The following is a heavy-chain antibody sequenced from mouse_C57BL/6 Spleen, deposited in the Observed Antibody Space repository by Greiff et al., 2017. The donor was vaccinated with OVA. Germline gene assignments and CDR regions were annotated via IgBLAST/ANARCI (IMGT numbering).Heavy chain of an antibody. CDR3: AYYYGSSYFWYFDV. CDR2: INPSNGGT. J-gene: IGHJ1*03. Sequence: VQLQQPGTDLVKPGASVKLSCKASGYTFTSYWMHWVKQRPGQGLAWIGNINPSNGGTNYNEKFKSKATLTVDKSSSTAYMQLSSLTSEDSAVYYCAYYYGSSYFWYFDVWGTGTTVTVSS. D-gene: IGHD1-1*01. CDR1: GYTFTSYW. V-gene: IGHV1-53*01.